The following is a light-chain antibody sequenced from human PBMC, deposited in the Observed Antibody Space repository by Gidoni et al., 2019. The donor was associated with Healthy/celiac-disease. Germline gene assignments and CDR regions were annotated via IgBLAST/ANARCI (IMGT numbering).Light chain of an antibody. CDR2: GVS. Sequence: QSALTQPRSVSGSLGQSVTISCTGTSSDVGGYNYVSWYQQHPGKAPKLMIYGVSKRPSGVPDRFSGSKSGNTASLTISGLQAEDEADYYCCSYAGSYTYVFGTGTKVTVL. CDR3: CSYAGSYTYV. J-gene: IGLJ1*01. V-gene: IGLV2-11*01. CDR1: SSDVGGYNY.